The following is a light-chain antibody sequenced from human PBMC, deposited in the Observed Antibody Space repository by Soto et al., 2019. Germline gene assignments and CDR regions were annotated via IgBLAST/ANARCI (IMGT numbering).Light chain of an antibody. CDR1: QSVSSNY. CDR2: GAS. CDR3: HQYDSSPLT. Sequence: EIVLAQSPGTLSLSPGERATLSCRASQSVSSNYLAWYQQKRGQPPRLLIYGASIRATGIPDRFSGGGSGTDFTLTISRLEPEDFAVYYCHQYDSSPLTFGGGAKVEIK. V-gene: IGKV3-20*01. J-gene: IGKJ4*01.